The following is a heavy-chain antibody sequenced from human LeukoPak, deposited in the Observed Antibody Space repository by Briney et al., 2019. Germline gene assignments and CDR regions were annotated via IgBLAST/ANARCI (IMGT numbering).Heavy chain of an antibody. CDR2: IYHSGST. CDR1: GGSISSGGYY. Sequence: SQTLSLTCTVSGGSISSGGYYWSWIRQHPGKGLEWIGYIYHSGSTYYNPSLKSRVTISVDRSKNQFSLKLSSVTAADTAVYYCARVGYSSGWYISDYWGQGTLVTVSS. CDR3: ARVGYSSGWYISDY. J-gene: IGHJ4*02. D-gene: IGHD6-19*01. V-gene: IGHV4-30-2*01.